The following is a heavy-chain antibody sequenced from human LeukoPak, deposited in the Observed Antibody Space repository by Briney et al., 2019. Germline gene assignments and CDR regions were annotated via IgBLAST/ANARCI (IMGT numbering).Heavy chain of an antibody. V-gene: IGHV3-23*01. D-gene: IGHD3-16*01. Sequence: PGGSLRLSCAASGFTFSSYAMSWVRQAPGKGLEWVSAISGSGGSTYYADSVKGRFTISRDNSKNTLYLQMNSLRAEDTAVYYRAKGGSNPYSANDYWGQGTLVTVSS. CDR3: AKGGSNPYSANDY. CDR1: GFTFSSYA. J-gene: IGHJ4*02. CDR2: ISGSGGST.